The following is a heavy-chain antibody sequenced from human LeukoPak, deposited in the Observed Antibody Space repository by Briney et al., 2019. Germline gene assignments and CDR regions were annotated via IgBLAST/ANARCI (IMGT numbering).Heavy chain of an antibody. CDR2: IYYSGST. Sequence: SSETLSLTCTVSGYSISSGYFWGWIRQPPGKGLEWIGSIYYSGSTYYNPSLKSRVTISVDTSKNQFSLKLSSVTAADTAVYYCASERVFPDYWGQGTLVTVSS. D-gene: IGHD6-6*01. V-gene: IGHV4-38-2*02. CDR1: GYSISSGYF. CDR3: ASERVFPDY. J-gene: IGHJ4*02.